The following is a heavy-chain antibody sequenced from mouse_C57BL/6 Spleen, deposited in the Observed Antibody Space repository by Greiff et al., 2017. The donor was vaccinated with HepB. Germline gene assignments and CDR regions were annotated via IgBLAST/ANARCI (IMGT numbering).Heavy chain of an antibody. CDR1: GFTFSDYY. Sequence: EVQVVESEGGLVQPGSSMKLSCTASGFTFSDYYMAWVRQVPEKGLEWVANINYDGSSTYYLDSLKSRFIISRDNAKNILYLQMSSLKSEDTATYYCARGARYYYGSTYFDVWGTGTTVTVSS. J-gene: IGHJ1*03. CDR2: INYDGSST. V-gene: IGHV5-16*01. D-gene: IGHD1-1*01. CDR3: ARGARYYYGSTYFDV.